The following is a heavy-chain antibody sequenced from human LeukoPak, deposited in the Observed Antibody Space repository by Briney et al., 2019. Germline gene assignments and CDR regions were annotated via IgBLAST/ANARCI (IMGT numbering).Heavy chain of an antibody. V-gene: IGHV1-2*04. D-gene: IGHD3-10*01. CDR1: GGTFSSYA. J-gene: IGHJ4*02. Sequence: VKVSCKASGGTFSSYAISWVRQAPGQGLEWMGWINPNSGVTNYAQKFQGWVTMTRDTSISTAYMELNRLKSDDTAVYYCARVTLIYGSGSYYQSPLAYWGQGTLVTVSS. CDR2: INPNSGVT. CDR3: ARVTLIYGSGSYYQSPLAY.